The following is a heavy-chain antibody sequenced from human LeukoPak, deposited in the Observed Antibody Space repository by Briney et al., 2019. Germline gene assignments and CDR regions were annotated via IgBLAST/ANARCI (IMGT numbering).Heavy chain of an antibody. CDR1: GYTFTSYD. CDR3: ARALVLRYFDWLSPTRYYFDY. J-gene: IGHJ4*02. D-gene: IGHD3-9*01. Sequence: ASVKVSCKASGYTFTSYDINWVRQATGQGLEWTGWMNPNSGNTGYAQKFQGRVTMTRNTSISTAYMELSSLRSEDTAVYYCARALVLRYFDWLSPTRYYFDYWGQGTLVTVSS. V-gene: IGHV1-8*01. CDR2: MNPNSGNT.